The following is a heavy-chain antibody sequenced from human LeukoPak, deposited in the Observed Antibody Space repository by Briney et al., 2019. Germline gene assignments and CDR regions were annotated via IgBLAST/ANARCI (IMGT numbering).Heavy chain of an antibody. CDR1: GGSFSGYY. D-gene: IGHD3-22*01. J-gene: IGHJ1*01. V-gene: IGHV4-34*01. Sequence: LETLSLTCAVYGGSFSGYYWSWIRQPPGKGLEWIGEINHSGSTNYNPSLKSRVTISVDTSKNQFSLKLSSVTAADTAVYYCARGKSRGYYDSSGYFQYWGQGTLVTVSS. CDR3: ARGKSRGYYDSSGYFQY. CDR2: INHSGST.